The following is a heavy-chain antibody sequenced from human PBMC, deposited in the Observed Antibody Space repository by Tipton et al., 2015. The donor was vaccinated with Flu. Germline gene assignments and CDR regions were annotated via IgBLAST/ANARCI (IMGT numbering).Heavy chain of an antibody. Sequence: SLRLSCAASGFTFDDYGMHWVRQAPGKGLEWVSGISWNSGYIGYADSVKGRFTISRDNAKNSLYLQMSSLRAEDTASYYCARGIAARAYYYYGMDVWGQGTTVTVSS. CDR3: ARGIAARAYYYYGMDV. V-gene: IGHV3-9*01. J-gene: IGHJ6*02. D-gene: IGHD6-6*01. CDR2: ISWNSGYI. CDR1: GFTFDDYG.